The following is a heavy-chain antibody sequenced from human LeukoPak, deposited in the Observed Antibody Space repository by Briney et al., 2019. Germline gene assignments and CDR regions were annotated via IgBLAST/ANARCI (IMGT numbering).Heavy chain of an antibody. CDR2: IIPIFGTA. CDR1: GGTFSSYA. J-gene: IGHJ4*02. D-gene: IGHD4-17*01. CDR3: AREKRVDYGDYVFDY. Sequence: RISCKASGGTFSSYAISWVRQAPGQGLEWMGGIIPIFGTANYAQKFQGRVTITADESTSTAYMELSSLRSEDTAVYYCAREKRVDYGDYVFDYWGQGTLVTVSS. V-gene: IGHV1-69*01.